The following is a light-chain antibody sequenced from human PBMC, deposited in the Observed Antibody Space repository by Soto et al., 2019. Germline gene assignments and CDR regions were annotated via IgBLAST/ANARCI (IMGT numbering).Light chain of an antibody. CDR2: GAS. CDR1: QSVSSN. V-gene: IGKV3-20*01. Sequence: EIVMTQSPATLSVSPGERATLSCRASQSVSSNLAWYQQKPGQAPRLLIYGASSRATGIPDRFSVSGSGTDFTLTISRLEPEDFAVYYCHQYGSSITFGQGTRLEIK. CDR3: HQYGSSIT. J-gene: IGKJ5*01.